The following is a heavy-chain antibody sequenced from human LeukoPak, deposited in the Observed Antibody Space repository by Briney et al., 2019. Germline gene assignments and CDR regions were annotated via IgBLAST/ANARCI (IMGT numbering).Heavy chain of an antibody. CDR1: GGTFSSYA. V-gene: IGHV1-69*13. Sequence: SVKVSCKASGGTFSSYAISWVRQAPGQGLEWMGGITPIFGTANYAQKFQGRVTITADESTSTAYMELSSLRSEDTAVYYCARPHSRDIVVVPAATGAFDIWGQGTMVTVSS. CDR3: ARPHSRDIVVVPAATGAFDI. J-gene: IGHJ3*02. CDR2: ITPIFGTA. D-gene: IGHD2-2*01.